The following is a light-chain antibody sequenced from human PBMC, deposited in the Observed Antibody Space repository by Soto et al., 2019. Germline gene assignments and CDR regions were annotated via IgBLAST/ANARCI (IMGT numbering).Light chain of an antibody. CDR1: MRDVGAYNL. Sequence: QSALTQPASVSGSAGQSITISCSGTMRDVGAYNLVSWYQQHPGTAPKLIIYEDSKRPSGVPNRFSGSKSGNTASLTISGLQAEDEADYYCCSYADSSTFILFGGGTKLTVL. CDR2: EDS. CDR3: CSYADSSTFIL. V-gene: IGLV2-23*02. J-gene: IGLJ2*01.